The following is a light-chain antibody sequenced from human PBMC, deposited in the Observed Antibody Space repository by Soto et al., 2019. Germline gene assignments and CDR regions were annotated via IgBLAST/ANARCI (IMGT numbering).Light chain of an antibody. CDR3: QVWDSSSDHVV. CDR2: YDS. CDR1: NIGSKS. Sequence: SYELTQPPSVSVAPGKTARITCGGNNIGSKSVHWYQQKPGQAPVLVIYYDSDRPSGIPERFSGSNSGNTATLPISRVEAGDEADYYCQVWDSSSDHVVVGGGTKLTVL. V-gene: IGLV3-21*04. J-gene: IGLJ2*01.